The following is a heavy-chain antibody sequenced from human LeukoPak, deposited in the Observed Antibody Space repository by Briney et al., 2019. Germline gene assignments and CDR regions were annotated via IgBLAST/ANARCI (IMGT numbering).Heavy chain of an antibody. D-gene: IGHD6-13*01. Sequence: PGGSLRLSCAASGFTFSSYGMHWVRQAPGKGMEWVAVISYDGSTKYYADSVKGQFTTSRDNSKNTLYLQMDSLRAEDTAVYYCAKAAAGTEYYFEYWGQGTLVTVSS. CDR2: ISYDGSTK. CDR1: GFTFSSYG. V-gene: IGHV3-30*18. J-gene: IGHJ4*02. CDR3: AKAAAGTEYYFEY.